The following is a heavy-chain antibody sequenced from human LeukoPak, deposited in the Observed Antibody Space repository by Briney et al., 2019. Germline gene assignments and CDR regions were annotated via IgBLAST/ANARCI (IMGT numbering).Heavy chain of an antibody. V-gene: IGHV3-48*01. D-gene: IGHD4-17*01. Sequence: PGGSLRLSCAASGFTFSSYRMIWVRHAPGKGLEWVSYISSSSSTIYYADSVKGRFTISRHNYKNPLYLQMNSLRAEDTAVYYCARALGGGDYGYYYGMDVWGQGTTVTVSS. CDR2: ISSSSSTI. CDR1: GFTFSSYR. J-gene: IGHJ6*02. CDR3: ARALGGGDYGYYYGMDV.